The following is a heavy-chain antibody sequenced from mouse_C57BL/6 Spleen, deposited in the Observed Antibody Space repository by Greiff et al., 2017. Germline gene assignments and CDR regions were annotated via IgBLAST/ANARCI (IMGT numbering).Heavy chain of an antibody. J-gene: IGHJ2*01. CDR3: TVYYYGRSSLDY. Sequence: EVLLVQSGGGLVQPGGSMKLSCVASGFTFSNYWMNWVRQCPEKGLEWGAQIRLKSDNYATHYEESVKGRFTISKYDSKSSVYLQMNTLSAEDTGIYCCTVYYYGRSSLDYWGQGTTLTVSS. V-gene: IGHV6-3*01. CDR2: IRLKSDNYAT. CDR1: GFTFSNYW. D-gene: IGHD1-1*01.